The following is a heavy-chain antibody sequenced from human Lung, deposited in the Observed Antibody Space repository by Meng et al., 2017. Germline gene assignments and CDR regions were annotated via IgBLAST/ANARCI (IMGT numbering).Heavy chain of an antibody. J-gene: IGHJ4*02. CDR2: IDPKSGDT. Sequence: GQLGQSGAEVKKPGASVKVSCKPSGYNFPDYWLHWVRQAPGQGLEWMGRIDPKSGDTHYAQRFQGRVTMTGDTSISTAYMELSGLRSDDTAMYYCARDEDISAAGKLFGDYWGQGTLVTVSS. V-gene: IGHV1-2*06. CDR3: ARDEDISAAGKLFGDY. CDR1: GYNFPDYW. D-gene: IGHD6-13*01.